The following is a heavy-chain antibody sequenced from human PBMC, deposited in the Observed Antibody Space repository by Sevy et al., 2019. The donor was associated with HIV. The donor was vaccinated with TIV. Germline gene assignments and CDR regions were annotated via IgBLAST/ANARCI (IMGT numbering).Heavy chain of an antibody. CDR2: ISYDGSDK. D-gene: IGHD4-17*01. Sequence: GGSLRLSCTASGFAFTNYYAMHWVRQAPGKGLEWVALISYDGSDKFYADSVKGRFTITRDNFKNTLYVQMNGLTTEDTAVYYCARPRANYVDHYFFYAMDVWGQGTTVTVSS. J-gene: IGHJ6*02. V-gene: IGHV3-30-3*01. CDR3: ARPRANYVDHYFFYAMDV. CDR1: GFAFTNYYA.